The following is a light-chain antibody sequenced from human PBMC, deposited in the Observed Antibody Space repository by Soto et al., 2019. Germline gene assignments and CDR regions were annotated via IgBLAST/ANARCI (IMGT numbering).Light chain of an antibody. Sequence: DIQMTQSPSTLSGSVGDRVTITCRASQTISSWLAWYQQKPGKAPKLLIYAASTLQSGVPSRFSGSGSGTEFTLTISSLQSEDFAVYFCQQYDDWLRLTFGGGTKVDIK. CDR1: QTISSW. CDR2: AAS. V-gene: IGKV1-5*01. CDR3: QQYDDWLRLT. J-gene: IGKJ4*01.